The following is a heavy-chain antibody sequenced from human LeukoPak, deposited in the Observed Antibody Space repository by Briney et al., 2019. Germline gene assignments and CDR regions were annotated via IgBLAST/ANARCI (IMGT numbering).Heavy chain of an antibody. CDR2: IIPIFGTA. D-gene: IGHD6-19*01. CDR1: GGTFSSYA. J-gene: IGHJ4*02. CDR3: ARGNLVRAVAGPNFDY. V-gene: IGHV1-69*05. Sequence: SVKASCKASGGTFSSYAISWVRQAPGRGLEWMGGIIPIFGTANYAQKFQGRVTITTDESTSTAYMELSSLRSEDTAVYYCARGNLVRAVAGPNFDYWGQGTLVTLSS.